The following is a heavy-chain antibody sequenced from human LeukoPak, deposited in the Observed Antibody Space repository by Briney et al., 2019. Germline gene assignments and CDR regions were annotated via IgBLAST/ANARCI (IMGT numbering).Heavy chain of an antibody. Sequence: GGSLRLSCAASGFTFSGSAMHWVRQASGKGLEWVGRIRSKANSYATAYAASVKGRFTISRDDSKNTAYLQMNSLKTEDTAVYYCARKTIVVVTPTEYWGQGTLVTVSS. CDR2: IRSKANSYAT. CDR3: ARKTIVVVTPTEY. D-gene: IGHD3-22*01. CDR1: GFTFSGSA. J-gene: IGHJ4*02. V-gene: IGHV3-73*01.